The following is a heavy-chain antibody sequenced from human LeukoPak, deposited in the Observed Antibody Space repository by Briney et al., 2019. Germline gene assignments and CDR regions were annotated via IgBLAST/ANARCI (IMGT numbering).Heavy chain of an antibody. CDR2: ISYDGSNK. V-gene: IGHV3-30-3*01. Sequence: GGSLRLSCAASGFTFSIYAMHWVRQAPGKGLEWVAVISYDGSNKYYADSVKGRFTISRDNSKNTLYLQMNSLRAEDTAVYYCARDIPRIAVAGPIDYWGQGTLVTVSS. CDR1: GFTFSIYA. D-gene: IGHD6-19*01. J-gene: IGHJ4*02. CDR3: ARDIPRIAVAGPIDY.